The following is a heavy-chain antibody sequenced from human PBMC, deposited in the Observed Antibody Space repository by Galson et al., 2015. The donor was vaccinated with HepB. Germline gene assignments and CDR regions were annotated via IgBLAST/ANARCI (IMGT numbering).Heavy chain of an antibody. CDR2: ISPNNGGT. D-gene: IGHD2-21*02. J-gene: IGHJ4*02. CDR3: ARTQYTGDWSYSHFDY. Sequence: SVKVSCKASGYTFTGYHIHWVRQAPGQGLEWMGRISPNNGGTAYALKFRDRVTMTRDTSISTAYMELSRLKYDDTAVYYCARTQYTGDWSYSHFDYWGQGTLVTVSS. CDR1: GYTFTGYH. V-gene: IGHV1-2*06.